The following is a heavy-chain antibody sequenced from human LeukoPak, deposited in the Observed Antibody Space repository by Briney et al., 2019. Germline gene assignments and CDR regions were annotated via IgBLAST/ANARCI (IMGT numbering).Heavy chain of an antibody. CDR1: GGSISSGSYY. V-gene: IGHV4-61*02. CDR2: IYTSGST. Sequence: PSETLSLTCTVSGGSISSGSYYWSWIRQPAGKGLEWIGRIYTSGSTNYNPSLKSRVTISVDTSKNQFSLKLSSVTAADTAVYYCARERILWIQHDAFDIWGQGTMVTVSS. D-gene: IGHD2-21*01. J-gene: IGHJ3*02. CDR3: ARERILWIQHDAFDI.